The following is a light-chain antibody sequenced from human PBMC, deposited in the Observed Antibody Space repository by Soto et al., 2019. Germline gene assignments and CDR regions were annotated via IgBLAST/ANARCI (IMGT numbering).Light chain of an antibody. V-gene: IGKV3-20*01. CDR2: GSS. CDR1: QSVDSRF. Sequence: EIVLTQSPGTLSLSPGERATLSCRASQSVDSRFLAWYQQQRGPAPRVLMYGSSIRATGIPERFSGSASGTDFTLSIRRLEHEDFAVYYCQHYDSSRTFGQGTKVEMK. J-gene: IGKJ1*01. CDR3: QHYDSSRT.